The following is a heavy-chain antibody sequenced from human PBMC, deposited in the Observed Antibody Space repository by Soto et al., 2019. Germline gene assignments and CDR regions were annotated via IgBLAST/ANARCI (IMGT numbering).Heavy chain of an antibody. CDR2: IYYSGST. D-gene: IGHD1-26*01. CDR3: ARRSGSYSNWFDP. Sequence: QLQLQESGPGLVKPSETLSLTCTVSGGSISSSSYYWGWIRQPPGKGLEWIGSIYYSGSTYYNPSLKSRVTISVDTSKNQFSLKLSSVTAADTAVYYCARRSGSYSNWFDPWGQGTLVTVSS. CDR1: GGSISSSSYY. V-gene: IGHV4-39*01. J-gene: IGHJ5*02.